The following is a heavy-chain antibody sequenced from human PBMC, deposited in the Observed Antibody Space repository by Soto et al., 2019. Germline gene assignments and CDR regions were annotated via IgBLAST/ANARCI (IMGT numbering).Heavy chain of an antibody. CDR3: ARDAIVVVPAAGGYYYYMDV. V-gene: IGHV3-72*01. CDR1: GFTFSDHY. J-gene: IGHJ6*03. Sequence: EVQLVESGGGLVQPGGSLRLSCAASGFTFSDHYMDWVRQAPGKGLEWVGRTRNKANSYTTEYAASLKGRFTISRDDSKNSLYLQMNSLKTEDTAVYYCARDAIVVVPAAGGYYYYMDVWGKGTTVTVSS. CDR2: TRNKANSYTT. D-gene: IGHD2-2*01.